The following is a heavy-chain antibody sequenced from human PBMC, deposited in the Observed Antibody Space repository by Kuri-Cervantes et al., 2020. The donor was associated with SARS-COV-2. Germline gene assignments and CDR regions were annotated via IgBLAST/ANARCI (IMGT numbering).Heavy chain of an antibody. CDR2: IYYSGST. CDR1: GGSISSYY. Sequence: SETLSLTCTVSGGSISSYYWSWIRQPQGKGLEWIGYIYYSGSTNYNRSLKSRVTISVDTSKNQFSLKLISVTAADTAVYYCARESSSSWYWFDPWGQGTLVTVSS. D-gene: IGHD6-13*01. J-gene: IGHJ5*02. V-gene: IGHV4-59*12. CDR3: ARESSSSWYWFDP.